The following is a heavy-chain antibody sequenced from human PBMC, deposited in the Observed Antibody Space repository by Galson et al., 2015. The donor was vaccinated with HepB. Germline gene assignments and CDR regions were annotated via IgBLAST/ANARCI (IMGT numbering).Heavy chain of an antibody. D-gene: IGHD3-10*01. CDR1: GFTFSSYW. V-gene: IGHV3-74*01. CDR2: INSDGSST. J-gene: IGHJ6*02. CDR3: ARGPSTMVRGVKEGGSRYGMDV. Sequence: LRLSCAASGFTFSSYWMHWVRQAPGKGLVWVSRINSDGSSTSYADSVKGRFTISRDNAKNTLYLQMNSLRAEDTAVYYCARGPSTMVRGVKEGGSRYGMDVWGQGTTVTVSS.